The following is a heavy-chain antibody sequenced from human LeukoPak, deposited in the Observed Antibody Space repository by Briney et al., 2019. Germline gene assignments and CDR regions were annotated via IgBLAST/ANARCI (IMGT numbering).Heavy chain of an antibody. CDR1: GGSISSGDYY. CDR2: IYYSGST. CDR3: ARLLGATGYYFDY. D-gene: IGHD1-26*01. J-gene: IGHJ4*02. Sequence: SETLSLTCTVSGGSISSGDYYWSWIRQPPGKGLEWIGYIYYSGSTYYNPSLKSRVTISVDTSKNQFSLKLSSVTAADTAVYYCARLLGATGYYFDYWGQGTLVTVSS. V-gene: IGHV4-30-4*01.